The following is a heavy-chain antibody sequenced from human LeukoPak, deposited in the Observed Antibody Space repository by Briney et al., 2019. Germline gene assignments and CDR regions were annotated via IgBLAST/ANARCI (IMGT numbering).Heavy chain of an antibody. V-gene: IGHV3-21*01. J-gene: IGHJ4*02. CDR3: ARLSAAAPGSYDY. Sequence: GGSLRLSCAASRFTFSSYSMNWVRQAPGKGLEWVSSISSSSSYIYYADSVKGRFTISRDNAKNSLYLQMNSLRAEDTAVYYCARLSAAAPGSYDYWGQGTLVTVSS. D-gene: IGHD3-10*01. CDR1: RFTFSSYS. CDR2: ISSSSSYI.